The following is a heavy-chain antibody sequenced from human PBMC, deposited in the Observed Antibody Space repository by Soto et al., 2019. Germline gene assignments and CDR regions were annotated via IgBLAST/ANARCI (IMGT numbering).Heavy chain of an antibody. D-gene: IGHD3-3*01. CDR3: ARGQTYYVFWSGYISADYSGMAV. J-gene: IGHJ6*02. Sequence: PGGSLRLSCAASGFTFSSYDMHWVRQATGKGLEWVSAIGTAGDTYYPGSVKGRFTISRENAKNSLYLQMNSLRAEDTAVYYCARGQTYYVFWSGYISADYSGMAVWGQGTTVPVSS. CDR1: GFTFSSYD. V-gene: IGHV3-13*01. CDR2: IGTAGDT.